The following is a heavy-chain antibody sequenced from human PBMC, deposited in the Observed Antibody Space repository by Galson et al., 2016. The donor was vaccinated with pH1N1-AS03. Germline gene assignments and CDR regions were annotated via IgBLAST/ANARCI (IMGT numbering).Heavy chain of an antibody. J-gene: IGHJ4*02. CDR1: GFTFSDHH. CDR3: ARENWSVEY. D-gene: IGHD1-1*01. V-gene: IGHV3-72*01. Sequence: SLRLSCAASGFTFSDHHMDWIRQAPGKGLECVARSLNQGRSYITEYAASVKGRFTISRDDTKKSLYLQMNSLRAEDTAVYYCARENWSVEYWGQGTLVIVSS. CDR2: SLNQGRSYIT.